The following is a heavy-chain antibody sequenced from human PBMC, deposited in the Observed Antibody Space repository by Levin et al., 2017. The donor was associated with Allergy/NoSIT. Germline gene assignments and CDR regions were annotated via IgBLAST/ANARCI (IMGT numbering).Heavy chain of an antibody. D-gene: IGHD4-17*01. J-gene: IGHJ2*01. CDR3: ARGLGGDYVWWYFDL. Sequence: SVKVSCKASGGTFSSYAISWVRQAPGQGLEWMGGIIPIFGTANYAQKFQGRVTITADESTSTAYMELSSLRSEDTAVYYCARGLGGDYVWWYFDLWGRGTLVTVSS. V-gene: IGHV1-69*13. CDR2: IIPIFGTA. CDR1: GGTFSSYA.